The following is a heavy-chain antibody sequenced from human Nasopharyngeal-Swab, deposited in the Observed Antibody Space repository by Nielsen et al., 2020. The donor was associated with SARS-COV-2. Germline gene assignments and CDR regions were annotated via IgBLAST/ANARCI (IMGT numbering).Heavy chain of an antibody. CDR2: ISAYNGNT. CDR1: GYTFTSYG. D-gene: IGHD2-21*02. V-gene: IGHV1-18*01. J-gene: IGHJ4*02. Sequence: ASVKVSCKASGYTFTSYGISWVRQAPGKGLEGVGWISAYNGNTNYAKKLQGRVTMTTNTSTSTAYMELRSLRSDDTAVYYCASLALCGGDCYYFDYWGQVTLVTVSS. CDR3: ASLALCGGDCYYFDY.